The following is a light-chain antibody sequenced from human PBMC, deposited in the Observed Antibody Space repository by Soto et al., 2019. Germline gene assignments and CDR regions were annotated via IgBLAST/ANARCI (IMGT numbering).Light chain of an antibody. J-gene: IGLJ1*01. CDR3: CSYAGSSTL. V-gene: IGLV2-23*02. CDR2: EVS. CDR1: SSDVGSYNL. Sequence: QSVLTQPASVSGSPGQSITISCTGTSSDVGSYNLVSWYQQHPGKAPKLMICEVSKRPSGVSNRFSGSKSGNTASLTISGLQAEDEADYYCCSYAGSSTLFGTGTKVTV.